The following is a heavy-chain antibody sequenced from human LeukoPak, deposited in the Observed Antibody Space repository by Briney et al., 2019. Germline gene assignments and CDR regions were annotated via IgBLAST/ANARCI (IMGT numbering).Heavy chain of an antibody. CDR1: GASISSTTSY. CDR2: IYYNGTS. D-gene: IGHD1-26*01. CDR3: ARKREGPTQGIDY. Sequence: SETLSLTCTVSGASISSTTSYWGWIRQSPGTGLEWIGTIYYNGTSYYNPSLKSRVTISIDTSNKQFSLKLTSVTAADPALYYWARKREGPTQGIDYWGQGTLVTVSS. V-gene: IGHV4-39*07. J-gene: IGHJ4*02.